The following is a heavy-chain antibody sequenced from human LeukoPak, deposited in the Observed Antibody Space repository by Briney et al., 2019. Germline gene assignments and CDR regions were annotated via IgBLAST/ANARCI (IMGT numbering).Heavy chain of an antibody. CDR3: VRDRYCGDSRCYRLGYQFDY. D-gene: IGHD2-21*01. CDR2: ISVSSSYI. CDR1: GFTFSSYS. J-gene: IGHJ4*02. Sequence: GGSLRLSCAASGFTFSSYSMNWVRQAPGKGLEWVSSISVSSSYIYYADSAKGRFTISRDNAKNSLYLQMDSLRAEDTAVYYCVRDRYCGDSRCYRLGYQFDYWGQGILVTVSS. V-gene: IGHV3-21*06.